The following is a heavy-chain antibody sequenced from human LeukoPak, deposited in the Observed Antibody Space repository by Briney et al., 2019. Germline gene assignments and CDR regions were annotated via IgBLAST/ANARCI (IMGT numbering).Heavy chain of an antibody. D-gene: IGHD3-10*01. V-gene: IGHV4-34*01. CDR1: GGSFSGYY. CDR2: TNHSGST. J-gene: IGHJ5*02. CDR3: ARRGYYGSGSYRLGWFDP. Sequence: PSETLSLTCAVYGGSFSGYYWSWIRQPPGKGLEWIGETNHSGSTNYNPSLKSRVTISVDTSKNQFSLKLSSVTAADTAVYYCARRGYYGSGSYRLGWFDPWGQGTLVTVSS.